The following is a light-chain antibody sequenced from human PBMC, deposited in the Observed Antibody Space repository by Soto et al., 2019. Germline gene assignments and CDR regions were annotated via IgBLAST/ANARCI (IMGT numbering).Light chain of an antibody. J-gene: IGKJ1*01. CDR1: QSGSSN. Sequence: EIVMKQSPATLSVSPGERATLSCRASQSGSSNLAWYQQKPGQAPRLLIYGASTRATGIPARFSGSGSGTECTLTISSLQSEDFAVYYCQQYNNWPRTFGQGTKVEIK. CDR3: QQYNNWPRT. V-gene: IGKV3-15*01. CDR2: GAS.